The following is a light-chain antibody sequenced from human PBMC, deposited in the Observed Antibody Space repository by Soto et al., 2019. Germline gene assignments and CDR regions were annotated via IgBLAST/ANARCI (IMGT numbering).Light chain of an antibody. CDR2: DAS. Sequence: EIVLTQSPGTLSLSAGERATLSCRASQSISSRHLAWYQQKTGQAPRLLIYDASNRATGIPASFSASGYGTDFHLTISRLQAEDFAVYYCQQRSNWPLTFGQGTRLEIK. CDR3: QQRSNWPLT. V-gene: IGKV3D-20*02. CDR1: QSISSRH. J-gene: IGKJ5*01.